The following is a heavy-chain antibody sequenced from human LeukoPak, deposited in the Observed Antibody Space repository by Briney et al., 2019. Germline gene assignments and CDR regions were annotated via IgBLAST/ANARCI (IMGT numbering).Heavy chain of an antibody. D-gene: IGHD1-14*01. J-gene: IGHJ4*02. CDR3: ASLAKPTDH. V-gene: IGHV3-74*01. CDR1: GFTFTTYW. Sequence: PGGSLRLSCAASGFTFTTYWMHWVRQGPGKGLEWASRINSDGSVTDYADSVKGRFTISRDNAKNTVYLQMNSLRVEDTAVYYCASLAKPTDHWGQGTLVTVSS. CDR2: INSDGSVT.